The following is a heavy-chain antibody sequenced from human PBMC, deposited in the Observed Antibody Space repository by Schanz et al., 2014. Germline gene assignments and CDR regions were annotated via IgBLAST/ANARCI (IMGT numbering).Heavy chain of an antibody. V-gene: IGHV3-7*01. CDR2: IKKDGSEK. CDR3: AREGNNWSLDY. CDR1: EFTFSRYW. J-gene: IGHJ4*02. Sequence: EVHLVESGGGLVQPGGSLRLSCEASEFTFSRYWMSWVRQAPGKGLDWVANIKKDGSEKYYVESVKGRFTISRDNAKNLLYLQINSLRVEDTAVYYCAREGNNWSLDYWGQGTLVTVSS. D-gene: IGHD1-1*01.